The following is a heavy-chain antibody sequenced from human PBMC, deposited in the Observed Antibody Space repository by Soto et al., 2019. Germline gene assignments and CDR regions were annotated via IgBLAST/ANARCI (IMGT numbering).Heavy chain of an antibody. CDR2: IKQDGSEK. D-gene: IGHD6-13*01. J-gene: IGHJ6*02. CDR1: GFTFSSYW. V-gene: IGHV3-7*03. CDR3: AREWGAIAAAGKGYYYGMDV. Sequence: GGSLRLSCAASGFTFSSYWMSWVRQAPGKGLEWVANIKQDGSEKYYVDSVKGRFTISRDNAKNSLYLQMNSLRAEDTAVYYCAREWGAIAAAGKGYYYGMDVWGQGTTVTVSS.